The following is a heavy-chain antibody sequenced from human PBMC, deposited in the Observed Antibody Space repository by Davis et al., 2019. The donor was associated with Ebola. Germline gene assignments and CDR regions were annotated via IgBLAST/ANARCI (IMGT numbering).Heavy chain of an antibody. CDR1: GYTFTDYY. Sequence: AASVKVSCKATGYTFTDYYMHWVRQAPGQGLEWMGWINPKSGDTNYAQKFQGRVTLTRDTSISTAYMELSRLTPDDTAVYYCASVTWSNHDDFDYWGQGTLVTVSS. D-gene: IGHD3-3*01. CDR2: INPKSGDT. V-gene: IGHV1-2*02. CDR3: ASVTWSNHDDFDY. J-gene: IGHJ4*02.